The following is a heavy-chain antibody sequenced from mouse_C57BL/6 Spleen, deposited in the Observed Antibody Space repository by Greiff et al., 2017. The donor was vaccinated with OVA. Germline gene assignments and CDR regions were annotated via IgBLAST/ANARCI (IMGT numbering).Heavy chain of an antibody. CDR3: ARNWVGRGGAMDY. Sequence: VQGVESGPGLVAPSQSLSITCTVSGFSLTSYAISWVRQPPGKGLEWLGVIWTGGGTNYNSALKSRLSISKDNSKSQVFLKMNSLQTDDTARYYCARNWVGRGGAMDYWGQGTSVTVSS. D-gene: IGHD4-1*01. V-gene: IGHV2-9-1*01. CDR2: IWTGGGT. J-gene: IGHJ4*01. CDR1: GFSLTSYA.